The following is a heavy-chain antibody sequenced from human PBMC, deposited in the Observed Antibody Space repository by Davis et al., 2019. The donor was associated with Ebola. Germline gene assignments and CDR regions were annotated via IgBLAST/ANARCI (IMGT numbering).Heavy chain of an antibody. J-gene: IGHJ4*02. CDR2: IHYTGST. D-gene: IGHD6-19*01. CDR3: ARWVGSDWYYFDY. Sequence: SETLSLTCTVSAGSIRSYYWSWIRQPPGEGLEWIGYIHYTGSTNYNPSLKSRVTISVDTSKNQFSLRLSSVTAADTAVYYCARWVGSDWYYFDYWGQGTLVTVSS. V-gene: IGHV4-59*01. CDR1: AGSIRSYY.